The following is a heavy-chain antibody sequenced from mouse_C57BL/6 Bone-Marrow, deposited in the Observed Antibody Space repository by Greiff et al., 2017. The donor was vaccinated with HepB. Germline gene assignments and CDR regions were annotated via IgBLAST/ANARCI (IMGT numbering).Heavy chain of an antibody. Sequence: VQLQQSGAELVKPGASVKLSCTASGFNIKDYYMHWVKQRTEQGLEWIGRIDPEDGETKYAPKFQGKATITADTSSNTAYLQLSSLTSEDTAVYYCARRDEYYFDYWGQGTTLTVSS. CDR2: IDPEDGET. CDR3: ARRDEYYFDY. V-gene: IGHV14-2*01. J-gene: IGHJ2*01. D-gene: IGHD3-3*01. CDR1: GFNIKDYY.